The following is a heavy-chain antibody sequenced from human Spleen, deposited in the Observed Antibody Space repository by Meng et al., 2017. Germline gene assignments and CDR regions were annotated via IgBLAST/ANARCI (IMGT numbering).Heavy chain of an antibody. V-gene: IGHV3-74*01. Sequence: GESLKISCAASGFTFSSYWMHWVRQAPGKGLVWVSRINSDGSSTSYADSVKGRFTISRDNAKKSLYLEMNGLKSEDTALYYCVKDRGNYGSGRNAFDIWGQGTTVTVSS. CDR3: VKDRGNYGSGRNAFDI. D-gene: IGHD3-10*01. J-gene: IGHJ3*02. CDR2: INSDGSST. CDR1: GFTFSSYW.